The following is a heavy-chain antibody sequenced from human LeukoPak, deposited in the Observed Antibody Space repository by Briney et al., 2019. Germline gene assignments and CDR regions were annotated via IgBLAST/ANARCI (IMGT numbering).Heavy chain of an antibody. V-gene: IGHV3-21*01. CDR1: GFTFSSYI. Sequence: NAGGSLGLSCAPSGFTFSSYIMNWVRQAPGRGLEWVSSISRDGSYIHYADSVKGRFTISRDNAKQSLYLQMSSLRAEDTAVYYCARHEGYSFDYWGQGTLVTVSS. J-gene: IGHJ4*02. CDR2: ISRDGSYI. D-gene: IGHD2-15*01. CDR3: ARHEGYSFDY.